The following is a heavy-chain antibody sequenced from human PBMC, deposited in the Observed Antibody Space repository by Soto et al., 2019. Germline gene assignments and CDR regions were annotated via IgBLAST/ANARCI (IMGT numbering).Heavy chain of an antibody. D-gene: IGHD2-2*01. Sequence: QEQLVQSGAEVKKPGASLKVSCKASGYTFTDYYIHWVRQAPGQGLEWVGWINPDSGGTNLAQRFQGRVTMTSDTSINTAYMELGSLRSDDTAVYYCAIRTGQLAICSEFDRDWFFEVWGRGTLGTVSS. J-gene: IGHJ2*01. CDR2: INPDSGGT. CDR1: GYTFTDYY. V-gene: IGHV1-2*02. CDR3: AIRTGQLAICSEFDRDWFFEV.